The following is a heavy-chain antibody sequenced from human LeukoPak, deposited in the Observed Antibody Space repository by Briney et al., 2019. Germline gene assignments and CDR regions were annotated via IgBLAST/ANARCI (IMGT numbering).Heavy chain of an antibody. Sequence: GGSLRLSCAASGFTFSSYAMTWVRQAPGKGLEWVSAFSGSGSAYYADSVKGRFTISRDNSKNTLFLQMSSLRAEDTAVYYCATGYVSSWYFFDYWGQGTLVTVSS. CDR2: FSGSGSA. CDR1: GFTFSSYA. J-gene: IGHJ4*02. D-gene: IGHD6-13*01. V-gene: IGHV3-23*01. CDR3: ATGYVSSWYFFDY.